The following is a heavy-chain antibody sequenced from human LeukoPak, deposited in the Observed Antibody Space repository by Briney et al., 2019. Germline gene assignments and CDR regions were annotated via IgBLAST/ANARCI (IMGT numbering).Heavy chain of an antibody. CDR2: IKSKTDGGTT. Sequence: GGSLGLSCAASGFTFSNAWMSWVRQAPGKGLEWVGRIKSKTDGGTTDYAAPVKGRFTISRDDSKNTLYLQMNSLKTEDTAVYYCTTHLARGFFQHWGQGTLVTVSS. J-gene: IGHJ1*01. V-gene: IGHV3-15*01. CDR1: GFTFSNAW. D-gene: IGHD5-12*01. CDR3: TTHLARGFFQH.